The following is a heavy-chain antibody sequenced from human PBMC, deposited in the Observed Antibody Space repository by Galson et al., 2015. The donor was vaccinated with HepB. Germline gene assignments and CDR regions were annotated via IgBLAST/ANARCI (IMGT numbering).Heavy chain of an antibody. J-gene: IGHJ4*02. V-gene: IGHV3-43*01. D-gene: IGHD6-6*01. Sequence: SLRLSCAASGFTFDGYTMHWVRQAPGKGLEWVSLISWDGGSTYYADSVKGRFTISRDNSKNSLYLQMNSLRTEDTALYYCAKDVAARTCYFDYWGQGTLVTVSS. CDR3: AKDVAARTCYFDY. CDR1: GFTFDGYT. CDR2: ISWDGGST.